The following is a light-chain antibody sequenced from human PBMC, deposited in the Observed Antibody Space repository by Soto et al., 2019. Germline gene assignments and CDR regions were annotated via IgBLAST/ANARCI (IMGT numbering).Light chain of an antibody. CDR2: GVY. V-gene: IGLV2-14*01. Sequence: QSVLTQPASVSGSPGQSITISCTGTDSDVGGYNYVSWYQQHPGKAPKLMIYGVYNRPSGVSNRFSGSKSGNTASLTISGLQAEDEADYYCSSFTNNNTPHVVVGGGTKLTVL. CDR3: SSFTNNNTPHVV. CDR1: DSDVGGYNY. J-gene: IGLJ2*01.